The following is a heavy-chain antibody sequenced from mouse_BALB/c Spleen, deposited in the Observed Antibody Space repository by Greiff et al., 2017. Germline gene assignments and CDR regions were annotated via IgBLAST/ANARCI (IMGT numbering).Heavy chain of an antibody. J-gene: IGHJ2*01. CDR1: GFTFSSYG. D-gene: IGHD3-3*01. Sequence: EVQRVESGGDLVKPGGSLKLSCAASGFTFSSYGMSWVRQTPDKRLEWVATISSGGSYTYYPDSVKGRFTISRDNAKNTLYLQMSSLKSEDTAMYYCARHGGPDYLDYWGQGTTLTVSS. CDR3: ARHGGPDYLDY. V-gene: IGHV5-6*01. CDR2: ISSGGSYT.